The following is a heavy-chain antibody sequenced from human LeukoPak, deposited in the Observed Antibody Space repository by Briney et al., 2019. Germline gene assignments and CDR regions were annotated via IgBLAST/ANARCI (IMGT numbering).Heavy chain of an antibody. Sequence: SVKVSCKASGGTFSIYAISWVRQAPGQGLEWMGGIIPIFGTANYAQKLQGRVTITADESTSTAYMELSSLRSEDTAVYYCARGWSSSHTTYYYYYMDVWGKGTTVTASS. D-gene: IGHD6-6*01. CDR1: GGTFSIYA. J-gene: IGHJ6*03. CDR3: ARGWSSSHTTYYYYYMDV. V-gene: IGHV1-69*13. CDR2: IIPIFGTA.